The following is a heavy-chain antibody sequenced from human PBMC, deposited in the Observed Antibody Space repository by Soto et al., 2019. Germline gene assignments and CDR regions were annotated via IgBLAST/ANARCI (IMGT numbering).Heavy chain of an antibody. V-gene: IGHV4-59*08. D-gene: IGHD4-17*01. CDR2: IYYSGST. CDR1: GRSLSSYS. CDR3: ARRYGDCFDY. J-gene: IGHJ4*02. Sequence: PPETLSLTCTFSGRSLSSYSWSWIRPPPGKGLEWIGYIYYSGSTNYNPSLKSRVTISVDTSKNQFSLKPSSVTAADTAVDYCARRYGDCFDYWGQGTLVTGPS.